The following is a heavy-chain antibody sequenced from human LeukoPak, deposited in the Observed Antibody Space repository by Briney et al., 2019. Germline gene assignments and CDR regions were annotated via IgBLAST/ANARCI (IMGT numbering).Heavy chain of an antibody. D-gene: IGHD3-10*01. CDR2: ISVYNGNT. CDR1: GYTFSIYG. V-gene: IGHV1-18*01. J-gene: IGHJ5*02. Sequence: ASVKVSCKASGYTFSIYGFSWVRQAPGQGLEWMGWISVYNGNTNYAQKFQGRVTMTRDTSISTAYMELSRLKSDDTAVYYCGSGSGSSWFDPWGQGTLVTVSS. CDR3: GSGSGSSWFDP.